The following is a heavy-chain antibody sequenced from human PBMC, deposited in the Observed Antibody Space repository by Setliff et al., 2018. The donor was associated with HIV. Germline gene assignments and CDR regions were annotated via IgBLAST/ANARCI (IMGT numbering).Heavy chain of an antibody. CDR2: IKPGTP. D-gene: IGHD2-2*01. V-gene: IGHV1-46*01. CDR1: GFTFSNYF. J-gene: IGHJ4*02. CDR3: ARVFRDIVVVPAATAPSYYFDC. Sequence: ASVKVSCKASGFTFSNYFLHWVRQAPGQGLEWMGMIKPGTPNYALKFQGRITMASDSSTSIVYMELSNLRSEDTAVYYCARVFRDIVVVPAATAPSYYFDCWGQGTLVTVSS.